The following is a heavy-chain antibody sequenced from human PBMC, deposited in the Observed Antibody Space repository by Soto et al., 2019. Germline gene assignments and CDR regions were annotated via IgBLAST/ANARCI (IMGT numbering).Heavy chain of an antibody. J-gene: IGHJ4*02. CDR3: ARDACSGGSCYVDY. CDR2: INWSGETA. V-gene: IGHV3-9*01. D-gene: IGHD2-15*01. Sequence: VQVVDSGGGLVQPGRSLRLSCAASGFTFDDYAMHWVRQSPGKGLEWVAGINWSGETAAYADSVNGRFTMSRDNAKNSVYLQMNSLRPEDTAVYYCARDACSGGSCYVDYWGQGTLVTVSS. CDR1: GFTFDDYA.